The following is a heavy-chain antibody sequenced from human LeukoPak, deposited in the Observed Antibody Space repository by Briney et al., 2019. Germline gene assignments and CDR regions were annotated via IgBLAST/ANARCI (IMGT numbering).Heavy chain of an antibody. CDR3: AREGPQYYYDSSGIFDI. Sequence: ASVKVSCKASGGTFSSYAISWVRQAPGQGLEWMGWINTNTGNPTYAQGFTGRFVFSLDTSVSTAYLQISSLKAEDTAVYYCAREGPQYYYDSSGIFDIWGQGTMVTVSS. J-gene: IGHJ3*02. D-gene: IGHD3-22*01. CDR2: INTNTGNP. V-gene: IGHV7-4-1*02. CDR1: GGTFSSYA.